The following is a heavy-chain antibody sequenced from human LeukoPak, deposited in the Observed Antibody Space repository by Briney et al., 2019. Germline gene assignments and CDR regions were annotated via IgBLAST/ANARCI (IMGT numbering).Heavy chain of an antibody. CDR3: ALDNYYDSSGYDCAGASLNYGMDL. D-gene: IGHD3-22*01. CDR1: GFSFSMYW. Sequence: PGGSLRLSCDASGFSFSMYWMAWVRQAPGKGLEWVANIKQDGSQKYYVDSVRGRFTISRDNAKKSLYLQMNRLRGEDTAVYYCALDNYYDSSGYDCAGASLNYGMDLWGQGTTVTVSS. J-gene: IGHJ6*02. CDR2: IKQDGSQK. V-gene: IGHV3-7*01.